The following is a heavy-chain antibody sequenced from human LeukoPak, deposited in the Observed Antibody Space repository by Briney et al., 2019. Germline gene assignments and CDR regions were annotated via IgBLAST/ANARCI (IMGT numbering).Heavy chain of an antibody. CDR3: TGGTSPSWFDP. Sequence: GGSLRLSCAASGFTFSSYAMSWVRQAPGKGLDWVSVISGSGGSTYYADSVKGRFTISRDNSKNTLYLQMNSLRAEDTAVYFCTGGTSPSWFDPWGQGTLVIVSS. CDR1: GFTFSSYA. V-gene: IGHV3-23*01. D-gene: IGHD3-16*01. CDR2: ISGSGGST. J-gene: IGHJ5*02.